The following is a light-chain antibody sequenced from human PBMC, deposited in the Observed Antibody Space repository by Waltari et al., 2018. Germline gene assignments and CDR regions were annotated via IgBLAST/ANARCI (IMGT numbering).Light chain of an antibody. CDR1: RSDVAGYNY. J-gene: IGLJ1*01. Sequence: QSALTQPRSMSGSPGQSVTISCPGTRSDVAGYNYVSWYQQLPGKAPKLMIYDVSRRPSGVPDRFSGSKSGNTASLTISGLQADDEGDYYCYSYAGSYTYVFGTGTKVTVL. V-gene: IGLV2-11*01. CDR2: DVS. CDR3: YSYAGSYTYV.